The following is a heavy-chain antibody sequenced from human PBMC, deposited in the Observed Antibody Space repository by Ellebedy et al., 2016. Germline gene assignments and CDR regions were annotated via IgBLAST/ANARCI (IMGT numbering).Heavy chain of an antibody. Sequence: GESLKISCAASGFTFSSYSMNWVRQAPGKGLEWVSSISSSSSYIYYADSVKGRFTISRDNAKNTLYLQMNSLRADDTAVYYCARDRGSAAGWLNAFDIWGQGTMVTVSS. CDR2: ISSSSSYI. D-gene: IGHD6-13*01. CDR3: ARDRGSAAGWLNAFDI. V-gene: IGHV3-21*01. CDR1: GFTFSSYS. J-gene: IGHJ3*02.